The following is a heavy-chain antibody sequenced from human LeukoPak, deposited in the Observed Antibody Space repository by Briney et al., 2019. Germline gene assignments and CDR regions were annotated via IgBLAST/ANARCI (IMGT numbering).Heavy chain of an antibody. CDR3: ASGYSTWPFKRFAH. CDR1: GGSFTGYY. J-gene: IGHJ4*02. CDR2: IYYSGST. D-gene: IGHD6-13*01. V-gene: IGHV4-59*08. Sequence: SETLSLTCSVSGGSFTGYYWSWIRQSPGKGLEWIGYIYYSGSTIYNPSLKSRVTLLVDASKNQFSLKLSSVTAADTAVYYCASGYSTWPFKRFAHWGQGTLVTVSS.